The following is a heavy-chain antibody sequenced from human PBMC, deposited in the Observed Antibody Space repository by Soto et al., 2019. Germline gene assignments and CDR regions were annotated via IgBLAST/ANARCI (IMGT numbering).Heavy chain of an antibody. CDR1: GYTFTSYY. D-gene: IGHD6-19*01. CDR2: INPSGGST. V-gene: IGHV1-46*01. CDR3: ARDRTRGVAVALSPSGDAFDI. Sequence: QVQLVQSGAEVKKPGASVKVSCKASGYTFTSYYMHWVRQAPGQGLEWMGIINPSGGSTSYAQKFQGRVTMTMDTSTSTVYMELSSLRSEDTAVYYCARDRTRGVAVALSPSGDAFDIWGQGTMVTVSS. J-gene: IGHJ3*02.